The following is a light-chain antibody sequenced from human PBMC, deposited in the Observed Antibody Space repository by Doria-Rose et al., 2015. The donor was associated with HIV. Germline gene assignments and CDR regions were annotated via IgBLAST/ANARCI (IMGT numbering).Light chain of an antibody. Sequence: TQSPGTLSLSPGERATLSCRVSQSFSSTYLAWYQQKPGQAPSLLIYDGSTSATGIPDRFSASGSGTDFTLTINRLEPEDFALYYCHQYGTSWTFGQGTKVEI. V-gene: IGKV3-20*01. J-gene: IGKJ1*01. CDR3: HQYGTSWT. CDR2: DGS. CDR1: QSFSSTY.